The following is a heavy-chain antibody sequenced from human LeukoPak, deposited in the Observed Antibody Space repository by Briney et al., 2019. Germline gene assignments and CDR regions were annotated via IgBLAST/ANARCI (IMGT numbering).Heavy chain of an antibody. D-gene: IGHD6-19*01. V-gene: IGHV4-39*07. Sequence: PSETLSLTCAVSGDSSSSSIYYWGCIRQPPGKGLECIGSIDYSGSTYYNPSLKSRATISIDTSKNQFSLKLSSVTAADTAVYYCAREYTLYRSGWFLDYWGQGTVVTVSS. CDR1: GDSSSSSIYY. CDR2: IDYSGST. J-gene: IGHJ4*02. CDR3: AREYTLYRSGWFLDY.